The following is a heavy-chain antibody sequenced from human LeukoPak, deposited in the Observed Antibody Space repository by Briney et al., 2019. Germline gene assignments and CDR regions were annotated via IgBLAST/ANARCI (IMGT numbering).Heavy chain of an antibody. D-gene: IGHD6-13*01. J-gene: IGHJ4*02. Sequence: PGGSLRLSCAASGFTFSSYAMHWVRQAPGKGLEYVSAISSNGGSTYYADSVKGRFTISRDNSKNTLYLQMNSLRAEDTAVYYCAKDGLAAAGWFDYWGQGTLVTVSS. CDR3: AKDGLAAAGWFDY. V-gene: IGHV3-64*04. CDR1: GFTFSSYA. CDR2: ISSNGGST.